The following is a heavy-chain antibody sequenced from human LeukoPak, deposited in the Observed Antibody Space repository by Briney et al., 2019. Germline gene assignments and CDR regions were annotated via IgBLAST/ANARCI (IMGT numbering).Heavy chain of an antibody. CDR3: ARRYYYDSSGYYYVPDYYYGTDV. J-gene: IGHJ6*02. V-gene: IGHV1-8*01. D-gene: IGHD3-22*01. CDR2: MNPNSGNT. Sequence: ASVKVSCKASGYTFTSYDINWVRQATGQGLEWMGWMNPNSGNTGYAQKFQGRVTMTRNTSISTAYMELSSLRSEDTAVYYCARRYYYDSSGYYYVPDYYYGTDVWGQGTTVTVSS. CDR1: GYTFTSYD.